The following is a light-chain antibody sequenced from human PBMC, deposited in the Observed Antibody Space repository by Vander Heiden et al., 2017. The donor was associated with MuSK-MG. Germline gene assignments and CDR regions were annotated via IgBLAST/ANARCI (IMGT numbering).Light chain of an antibody. Sequence: SYELPQPPSVSVSPGQTASITCSGDKLGNKFASWYQQKPGQSPILIIYHDSQRTSGIPGRFSGSNSGNTATLTISGTQAMDEADYYCQSWDSSTMIFGGGTKLTVL. CDR3: QSWDSSTMI. J-gene: IGLJ2*01. V-gene: IGLV3-1*01. CDR2: HDS. CDR1: KLGNKF.